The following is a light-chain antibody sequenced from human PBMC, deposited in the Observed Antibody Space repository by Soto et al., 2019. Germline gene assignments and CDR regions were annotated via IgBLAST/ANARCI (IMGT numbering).Light chain of an antibody. J-gene: IGKJ5*01. CDR1: QSVSSSY. V-gene: IGKV3-20*01. CDR3: QKYGSSLT. CDR2: GAS. Sequence: EIVLTQSPGTLSLSPGERATLSCRASQSVSSSYLAWYQQKPGQAPRLLIYGASSRATGIPDRFSGSGSGTDFTLTISRLEPVDFAVYYCQKYGSSLTLCQGTRLEIK.